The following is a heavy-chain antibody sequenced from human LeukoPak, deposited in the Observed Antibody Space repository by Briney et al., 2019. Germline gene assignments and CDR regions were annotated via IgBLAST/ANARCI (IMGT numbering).Heavy chain of an antibody. D-gene: IGHD3-22*01. CDR1: GGSISSYY. J-gene: IGHJ4*02. CDR3: ARQSISGSSLSYFDY. Sequence: PSETLSLTCTVSGGSISSYYWSWIRQPPGKGLEWIGNIYDSGSTNYNPSLKSRVTISVDTSKNQCALKLSSVTAADTAVYYCARQSISGSSLSYFDYWGQGTLVNVSS. V-gene: IGHV4-59*01. CDR2: IYDSGST.